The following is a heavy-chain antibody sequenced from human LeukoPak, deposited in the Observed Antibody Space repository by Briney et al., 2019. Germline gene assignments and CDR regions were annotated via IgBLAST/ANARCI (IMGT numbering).Heavy chain of an antibody. D-gene: IGHD6-6*01. J-gene: IGHJ6*03. CDR3: ARSHYSSYWDNGPHYYFYYMDV. CDR2: IIPIFGTT. V-gene: IGHV1-69*13. Sequence: SVTVSCKASGGTFSSYAISWVRQAPGQGLEWMGGIIPIFGTTNYAQKFQGRVTITADESTSTAYMELSSLRSEDTAVYYCARSHYSSYWDNGPHYYFYYMDVWGKGTTVTVSS. CDR1: GGTFSSYA.